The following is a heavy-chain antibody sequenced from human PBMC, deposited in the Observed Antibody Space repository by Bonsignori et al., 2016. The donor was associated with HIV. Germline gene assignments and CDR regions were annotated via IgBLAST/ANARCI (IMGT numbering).Heavy chain of an antibody. J-gene: IGHJ4*02. CDR3: AKGAESPTITIFGVVTRELDY. Sequence: GGSLRLSCVASGFTFSNYGMHWVRQTPGKGLEWVAVIWYDGSKKYYADSVKGRFTISRDNSKNTLYLQMNSLRAEDTAVYYCAKGAESPTITIFGVVTRELDYWGQGTLVTVSS. CDR2: IWYDGSKK. CDR1: GFTFSNYG. V-gene: IGHV3-33*06. D-gene: IGHD3-3*01.